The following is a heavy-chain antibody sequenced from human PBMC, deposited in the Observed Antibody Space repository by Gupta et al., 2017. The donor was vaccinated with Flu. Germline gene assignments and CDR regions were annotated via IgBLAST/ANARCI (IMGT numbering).Heavy chain of an antibody. CDR3: ARHVNSYGYDLGSNCDY. CDR1: GGSISSYY. CDR2: IYYSGST. D-gene: IGHD5-18*01. Sequence: QVQLQESGPGLVKPSETLSLTCTVSGGSISSYYWSWIRQPPGKGLEWIGYIYYSGSTNYNPSLKSRVTRSVDTSKNQFSLKLSSVTAADTAVYYWARHVNSYGYDLGSNCDYWGQGNRGTGAS. V-gene: IGHV4-59*08. J-gene: IGHJ4*02.